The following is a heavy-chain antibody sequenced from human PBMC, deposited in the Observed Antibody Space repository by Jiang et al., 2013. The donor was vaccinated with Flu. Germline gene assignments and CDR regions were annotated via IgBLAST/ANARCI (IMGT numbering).Heavy chain of an antibody. CDR2: VYYSWEH. CDR3: ARDVPATGTLGWFDP. Sequence: PGLVKPSETLSLTCTVSGGSINSYSGAGSGSPQGRVWSGLGYVYYSWEHQLQPSLKSRVTISVDTSKNQFSLKLSSVTAADTAVYYCARDVPATGTLGWFDPWGQGTLVTVSS. CDR1: GGSINSYS. J-gene: IGHJ5*02. V-gene: IGHV4-59*01. D-gene: IGHD6-13*01.